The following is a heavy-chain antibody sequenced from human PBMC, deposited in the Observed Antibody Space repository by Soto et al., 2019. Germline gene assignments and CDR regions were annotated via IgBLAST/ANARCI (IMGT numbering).Heavy chain of an antibody. Sequence: QVQLVESGGGVVQPGRSLRLSCAASGFTFSSYAMHWVRQAPGKGLEWVAVISYDGSNKYYADSVKGRFTISRDNSKNTLYLQMNSLRAEDTAVYYCARVTSPPHRSGWYPVWWDNDYWGQGTLVTVSS. D-gene: IGHD6-19*01. V-gene: IGHV3-30-3*01. CDR3: ARVTSPPHRSGWYPVWWDNDY. CDR2: ISYDGSNK. J-gene: IGHJ4*02. CDR1: GFTFSSYA.